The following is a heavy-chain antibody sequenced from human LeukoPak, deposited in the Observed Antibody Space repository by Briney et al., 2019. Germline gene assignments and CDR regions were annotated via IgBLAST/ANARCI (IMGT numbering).Heavy chain of an antibody. CDR1: GFTFSSYE. D-gene: IGHD6-13*01. Sequence: GGSLRLSCAASGFTFSSYEMNWVRQAPGKGLEWVSYISSSGSTIYYADSVKGRFTISRDNAKNSLYLQMNSLRAEDTAVYYCARQGGGYSSSWYVEHYYYMDVWGKGTTVTVSS. CDR3: ARQGGGYSSSWYVEHYYYMDV. J-gene: IGHJ6*03. V-gene: IGHV3-48*03. CDR2: ISSSGSTI.